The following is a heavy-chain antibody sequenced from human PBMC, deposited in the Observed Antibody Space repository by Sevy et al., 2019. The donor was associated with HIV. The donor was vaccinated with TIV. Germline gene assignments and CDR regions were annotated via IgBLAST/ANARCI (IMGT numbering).Heavy chain of an antibody. J-gene: IGHJ4*02. D-gene: IGHD3-22*01. CDR1: GGSISSYY. V-gene: IGHV4-59*13. CDR3: ARDGGYYDSSGSLDY. CDR2: IYYSGST. Sequence: SETLSLTCTVSGGSISSYYWSWIRQPPGKGLEWIGYIYYSGSTNYNPSLKSRVTISVDTSKNQFSLKLSSVTAADTAVYYCARDGGYYDSSGSLDYWGQGTLVTVSS.